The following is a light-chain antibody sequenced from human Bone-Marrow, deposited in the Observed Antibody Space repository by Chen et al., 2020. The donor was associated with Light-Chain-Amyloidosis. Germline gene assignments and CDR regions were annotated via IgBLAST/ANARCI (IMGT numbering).Light chain of an antibody. J-gene: IGLJ2*01. CDR2: RNN. CDR3: AVWDERLVEV. Sequence: QPVLTQPPSASGAPGQRVTISCSGSSSNIKSNYVFWYQQFPGAAPKLLSYRNNQRPSGVPDRFSGSKTGTSASLVIRGLRSEDEDDYYCAVWDERLVEVFGGGTKLTVL. CDR1: SSNIKSNY. V-gene: IGLV1-47*01.